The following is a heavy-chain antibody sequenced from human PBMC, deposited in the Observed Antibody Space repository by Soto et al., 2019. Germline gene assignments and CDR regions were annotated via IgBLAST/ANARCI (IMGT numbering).Heavy chain of an antibody. Sequence: GGSLRLSCAASGFTFEAYSLHWVRQLPGKGLEWVAGISGDSGSSGYADSVRGRFAVSRDNAKNSLFLQMSSLSPEDTALYYCTKRRSARPGFDAFDLWGQGTMVTVSS. V-gene: IGHV3-9*01. CDR3: TKRRSARPGFDAFDL. CDR1: GFTFEAYS. CDR2: ISGDSGSS. J-gene: IGHJ3*01.